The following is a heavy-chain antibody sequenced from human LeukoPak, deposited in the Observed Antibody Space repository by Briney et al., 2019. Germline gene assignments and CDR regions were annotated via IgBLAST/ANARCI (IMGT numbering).Heavy chain of an antibody. CDR2: INPSGGGT. D-gene: IGHD3-3*01. CDR3: ARGSVLRFLEWLSDGLDY. CDR1: GYTFTSYY. Sequence: ASVKVSCKASGYTFTSYYMHWVRQAPGQGLEWMGIINPSGGGTSYAQKFQGRVTMTRDTSTSTVCMELSSLRSEDTAVYYCARGSVLRFLEWLSDGLDYWGQGTLVTVSS. V-gene: IGHV1-46*01. J-gene: IGHJ4*02.